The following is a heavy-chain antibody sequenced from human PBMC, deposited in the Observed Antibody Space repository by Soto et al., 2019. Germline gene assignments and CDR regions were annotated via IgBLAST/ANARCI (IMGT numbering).Heavy chain of an antibody. Sequence: QVQLQESGPGLMKPSQTLSLTCTVSGGSVNSGGYYWSWVRQHPGKGLECIGHIYFSGGTSYTPSHQSRISISLETSKNQFSLKVTSVTAADTAVNYCARYVAWGKFASWGQGTLVAVTS. CDR3: ARYVAWGKFAS. V-gene: IGHV4-31*03. CDR2: IYFSGGT. D-gene: IGHD3-16*01. J-gene: IGHJ5*01. CDR1: GGSVNSGGYY.